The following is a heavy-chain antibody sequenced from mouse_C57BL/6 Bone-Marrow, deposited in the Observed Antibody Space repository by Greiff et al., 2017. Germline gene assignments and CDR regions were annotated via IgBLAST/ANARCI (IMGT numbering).Heavy chain of an antibody. J-gene: IGHJ4*01. CDR2: ISYDGSN. CDR3: ARDRDGSSPLYAMDY. Sequence: VQLQQSGPGLVKPSQSLSLTCSVTGCSITSGYYWNWIRQFPGNKLEWMGYISYDGSNNYNPSLKNRISITRDTSKNQFFLKLNSVTTEDTATYYCARDRDGSSPLYAMDYWGQGTSVTVSS. D-gene: IGHD1-1*01. V-gene: IGHV3-6*01. CDR1: GCSITSGYY.